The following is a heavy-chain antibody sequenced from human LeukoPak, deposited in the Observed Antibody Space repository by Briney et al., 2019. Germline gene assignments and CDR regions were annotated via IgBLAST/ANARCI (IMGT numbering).Heavy chain of an antibody. CDR2: INHSGST. D-gene: IGHD3-9*01. CDR3: ARGRGTYYDILTGPISLYYFDY. V-gene: IGHV4-34*01. CDR1: GGSFSGYY. Sequence: SETLSLTCAVYGGSFSGYYWIWIRQPPGKGLEWIGEINHSGSTNYNPSLKSRVTISVDTSKNQFSLKLSSVTAADTAVYYCARGRGTYYDILTGPISLYYFDYWGQGTLVTVSS. J-gene: IGHJ4*02.